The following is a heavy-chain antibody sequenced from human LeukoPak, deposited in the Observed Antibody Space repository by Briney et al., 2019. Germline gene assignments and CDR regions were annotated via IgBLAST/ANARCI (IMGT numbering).Heavy chain of an antibody. CDR1: GYSFTSYW. Sequence: GESLKISCKGSGYSFTSYWIGWVRQMPGKGLELMGIIYPGDSDTRYSPSFQGQVTISADKSISTAYLQWSSLKASDTAMYYCARPTSSTYCTGGVCYLVDYWGQGTLVTVSS. V-gene: IGHV5-51*01. CDR3: ARPTSSTYCTGGVCYLVDY. J-gene: IGHJ4*02. D-gene: IGHD2-8*02. CDR2: IYPGDSDT.